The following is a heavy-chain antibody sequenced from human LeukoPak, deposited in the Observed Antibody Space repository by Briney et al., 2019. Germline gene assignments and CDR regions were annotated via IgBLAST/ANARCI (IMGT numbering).Heavy chain of an antibody. D-gene: IGHD1-26*01. CDR1: GYTFTGYY. Sequence: ASVKVSCKASGYTFTGYYMHWVRQAPGQGLEWMGWINPNSGGTNYAQKFQGRVTMTRDTSISTAYMELSRLRSDDTAVYYCARWEPKDHDAFDIWGQGTMVTVSS. J-gene: IGHJ3*02. V-gene: IGHV1-2*02. CDR3: ARWEPKDHDAFDI. CDR2: INPNSGGT.